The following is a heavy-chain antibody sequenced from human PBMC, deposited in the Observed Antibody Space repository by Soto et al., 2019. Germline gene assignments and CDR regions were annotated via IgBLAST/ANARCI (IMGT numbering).Heavy chain of an antibody. V-gene: IGHV1-8*01. Sequence: GASVKVSCKASGYTFTSYDINWVRQATGQGPEWMGWMNPNSGNTGYAQKFQGRVTMTRNTSISTAYMELSSLRSEDTAVYYCARFLPLGSGWYFHGMDVWGQGTTVTVSS. CDR1: GYTFTSYD. D-gene: IGHD6-19*01. J-gene: IGHJ6*02. CDR2: MNPNSGNT. CDR3: ARFLPLGSGWYFHGMDV.